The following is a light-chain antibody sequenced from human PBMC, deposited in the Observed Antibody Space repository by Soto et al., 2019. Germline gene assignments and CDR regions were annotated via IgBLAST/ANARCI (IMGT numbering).Light chain of an antibody. CDR1: EFISDW. CDR3: QHYNSCSRA. Sequence: DVQMTQSPSTLSASVGDRVTMTCRASEFISDWLAWYQQKPGQAPKLLIYDASTLESGVPGRFSGSGVGTHFTLTISGLQPEDFATYHCQHYNSCSRAFGQGTKVDIK. V-gene: IGKV1-5*01. J-gene: IGKJ1*01. CDR2: DAS.